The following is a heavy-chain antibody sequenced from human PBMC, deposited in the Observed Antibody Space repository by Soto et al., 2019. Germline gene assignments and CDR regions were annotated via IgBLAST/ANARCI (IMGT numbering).Heavy chain of an antibody. CDR3: ARDSRYCTNGVCYKFLDY. V-gene: IGHV4-34*01. CDR2: IYHSGST. J-gene: IGHJ4*02. Sequence: PSETLSLTCAVHGGSFSGYIWTWIRQPPGKGLQWIGQIYHSGSTYYNPSLKSRVTISVDRSKNQFSLKLSSVTAADTAVYYCARDSRYCTNGVCYKFLDYWGQGTLVTVSS. D-gene: IGHD2-8*01. CDR1: GGSFSGYI.